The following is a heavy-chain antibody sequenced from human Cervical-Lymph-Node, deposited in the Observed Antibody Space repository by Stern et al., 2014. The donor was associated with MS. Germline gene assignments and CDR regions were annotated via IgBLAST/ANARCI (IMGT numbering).Heavy chain of an antibody. D-gene: IGHD3-3*01. V-gene: IGHV4-31*03. J-gene: IGHJ4*02. CDR2: IYYSGSH. Sequence: VQLQESGPGLVKPSQTLSLTCTVSGGSISSGGYYWSWLRQHPGQGREWIGYIYYSGSHYYNPSLKSRVTISVATSKNQFSLKLSSVTAADTAVYYCARVSYDFWSGYYPFDYWGQGTLVTVSS. CDR3: ARVSYDFWSGYYPFDY. CDR1: GGSISSGGYY.